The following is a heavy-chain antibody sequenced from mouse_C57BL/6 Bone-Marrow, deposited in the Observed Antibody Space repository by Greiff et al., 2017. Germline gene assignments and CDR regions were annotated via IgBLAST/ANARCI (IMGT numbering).Heavy chain of an antibody. CDR2: INPNNGGT. CDR3: ARRQLRAGLFAY. D-gene: IGHD3-2*02. J-gene: IGHJ3*01. V-gene: IGHV1-26*01. Sequence: EVKLQQSGPELVKPGASVKISCKASGYTFTDYYMNWVKQSHGKSLEWIGDINPNNGGTSYNQKFKGKATLTVDKSSSTAYMELRSLTSEDSAVYYCARRQLRAGLFAYWGQGTLVTVSA. CDR1: GYTFTDYY.